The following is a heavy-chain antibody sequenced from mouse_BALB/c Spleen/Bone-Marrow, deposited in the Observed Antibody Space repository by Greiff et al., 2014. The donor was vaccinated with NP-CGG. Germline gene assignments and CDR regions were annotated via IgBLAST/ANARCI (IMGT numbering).Heavy chain of an antibody. J-gene: IGHJ2*01. CDR1: GFPFSSYG. D-gene: IGHD1-1*01. V-gene: IGHV5-6-3*01. Sequence: VQLKESGGGLVQPGGSLKLSCAASGFPFSSYGMSWVRPTPDKRLEFVATINNNDGNTYYPDSVKGRFTISRDNAKNTLYLQMSSLKSEDTAMYYCARDNYGSRFDYWGQGTTLTVSS. CDR2: INNNDGNT. CDR3: ARDNYGSRFDY.